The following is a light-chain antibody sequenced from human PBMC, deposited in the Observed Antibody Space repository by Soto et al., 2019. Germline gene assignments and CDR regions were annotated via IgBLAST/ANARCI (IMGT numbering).Light chain of an antibody. V-gene: IGKV3-15*01. J-gene: IGKJ5*01. CDR2: GAS. Sequence: EKVMTQSPATLSVSPGERATLSCRSSQSVRSNLAWYQQKPGQAPRLLIYGASTRATGIPARFSGSGSGTEFTLTISSLQSEDFAVYYCQQYKNWPPITFGQGTRLEIK. CDR3: QQYKNWPPIT. CDR1: QSVRSN.